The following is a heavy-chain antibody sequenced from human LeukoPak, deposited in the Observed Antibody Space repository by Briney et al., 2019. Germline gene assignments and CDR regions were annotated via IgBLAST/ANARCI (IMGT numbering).Heavy chain of an antibody. D-gene: IGHD2-15*01. CDR2: ISWNSGSI. CDR3: ARSGFDY. Sequence: GGSLRLSCAASGFPFDDYAMHWVRQAPGKGLEWVSGISWNSGSIGYADSVKGRFTISRDNAKNSLYLQMNSLRAEDTAVYYCARSGFDYWGQGTLVTVSS. J-gene: IGHJ4*02. CDR1: GFPFDDYA. V-gene: IGHV3-9*01.